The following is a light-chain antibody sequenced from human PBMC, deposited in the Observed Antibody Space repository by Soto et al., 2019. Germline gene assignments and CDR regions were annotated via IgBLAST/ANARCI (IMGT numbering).Light chain of an antibody. V-gene: IGLV2-14*01. CDR3: SSYTSSSTLDYV. CDR2: DVS. J-gene: IGLJ1*01. Sequence: QSALTQPASVSGSPGQSITISCTGTSSDVGGYKYFSWYQQHPGKAPKLMIYDVSNRPSGVSNRFSGSKSGNTASLTISGLQAEDEADYYCSSYTSSSTLDYVFGTGTKLTVL. CDR1: SSDVGGYKY.